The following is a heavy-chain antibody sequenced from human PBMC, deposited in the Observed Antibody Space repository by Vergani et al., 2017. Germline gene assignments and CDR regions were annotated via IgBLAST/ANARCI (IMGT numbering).Heavy chain of an antibody. J-gene: IGHJ4*02. Sequence: VQLVESGGGVVQPGRSLRLSCAASQFTFSSYGMHWVRQAPGKGLEWVSSISSSSSYIYYADSVKGRFTISRDNAKNSLYLQMNSLRAEDTAVYYCARSPSYYDSSGYLPSPFDYWGQGTLVTVSS. CDR3: ARSPSYYDSSGYLPSPFDY. D-gene: IGHD3-22*01. V-gene: IGHV3-21*01. CDR2: ISSSSSYI. CDR1: QFTFSSYG.